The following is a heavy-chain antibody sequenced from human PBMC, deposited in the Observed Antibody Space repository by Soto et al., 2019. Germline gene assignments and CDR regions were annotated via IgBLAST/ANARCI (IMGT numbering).Heavy chain of an antibody. CDR3: ARDLPETPYFDY. D-gene: IGHD2-15*01. J-gene: IGHJ4*02. Sequence: SETLSLTCTVSGVSIGTAAYYWTWIRQRPGKGLEWIGYIHYRGNTYYNQSFKSRFTISADTSKRQFSLSLSSVTAADTAIYYCARDLPETPYFDYWGQGTLVTVSS. CDR2: IHYRGNT. CDR1: GVSIGTAAYY. V-gene: IGHV4-31*03.